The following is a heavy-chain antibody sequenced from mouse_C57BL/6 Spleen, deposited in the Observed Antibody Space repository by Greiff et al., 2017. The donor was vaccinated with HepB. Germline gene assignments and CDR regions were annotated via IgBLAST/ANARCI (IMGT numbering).Heavy chain of an antibody. CDR1: GYTFTDYN. Sequence: EVQLQQSGPELVKPGASVKIPCKASGYTFTDYNMDWVKQSHGKSLEWIGDINPNNGGTIYNQKFKGKATLTVDKSSSTAYMELRSLTSEDTAVYYCARLRLRPRYFDVWGTGTTVTVSS. J-gene: IGHJ1*03. CDR2: INPNNGGT. CDR3: ARLRLRPRYFDV. D-gene: IGHD2-4*01. V-gene: IGHV1-18*01.